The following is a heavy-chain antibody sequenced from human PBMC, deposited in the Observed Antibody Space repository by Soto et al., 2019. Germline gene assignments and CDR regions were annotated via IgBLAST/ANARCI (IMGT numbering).Heavy chain of an antibody. J-gene: IGHJ6*02. CDR3: VRDSGSGYVRGYGMDV. V-gene: IGHV4-59*01. CDR1: GGSISSYY. Sequence: SETLSLTCTVSGGSISSYYWSWIRQPPGKGLEWIGYIYYSGSTNYNPSLKSRVTISVDTSKNQFSLKLSSVTAADTAVYYCVRDSGSGYVRGYGMDVWGQGTTVTVSS. D-gene: IGHD5-12*01. CDR2: IYYSGST.